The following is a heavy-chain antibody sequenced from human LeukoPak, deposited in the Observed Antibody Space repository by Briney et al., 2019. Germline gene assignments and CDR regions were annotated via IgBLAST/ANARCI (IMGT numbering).Heavy chain of an antibody. V-gene: IGHV3-21*01. J-gene: IGHJ4*02. Sequence: GGSLRLSCTPSGFTFSSYSMNWVPQAPGKGLELVSSISSSSSYIYYADSVKGRFTISRDNAKNTLYLQMNSLRAEDTAVYYCVGAAADTTPRPWGQGTLVTVSS. CDR2: ISSSSSYI. CDR1: GFTFSSYS. CDR3: VGAAADTTPRP. D-gene: IGHD6-13*01.